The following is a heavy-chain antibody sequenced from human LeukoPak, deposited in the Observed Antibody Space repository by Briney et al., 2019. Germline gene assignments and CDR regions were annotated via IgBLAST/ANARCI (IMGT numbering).Heavy chain of an antibody. CDR1: GFTFSSYA. V-gene: IGHV3-30-3*01. CDR2: ISYDGSNK. Sequence: GRSLRLSCAASGFTFSSYAMHWVRQAPGKGLEWVAVISYDGSNKYYADSVKGRFTISRDNSKNTLYLQMNSLRAEDTAVYYCAFLPTVVTPAAFDIWGQGTMVTVSS. J-gene: IGHJ3*02. D-gene: IGHD4-23*01. CDR3: AFLPTVVTPAAFDI.